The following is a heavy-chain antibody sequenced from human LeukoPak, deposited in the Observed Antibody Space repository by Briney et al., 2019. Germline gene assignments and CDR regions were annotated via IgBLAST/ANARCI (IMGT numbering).Heavy chain of an antibody. J-gene: IGHJ4*02. CDR2: ISSTSSTK. CDR3: ASDRTVTTFDY. V-gene: IGHV3-48*04. CDR1: GFTFNSYS. D-gene: IGHD4-17*01. Sequence: GGSLRLSCVASGFTFNSYSMNWVRQAPGEGLEWVSYISSTSSTKYYADSVNGRFTISRDNAKNSLYLQMNSLRAEDTATYYCASDRTVTTFDYWGQGTLVTVSS.